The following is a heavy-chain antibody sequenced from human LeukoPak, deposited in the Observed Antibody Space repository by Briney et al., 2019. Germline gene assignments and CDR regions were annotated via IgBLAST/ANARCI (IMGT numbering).Heavy chain of an antibody. D-gene: IGHD2-2*01. CDR2: IKSKTDGGTT. V-gene: IGHV3-15*01. J-gene: IGHJ4*02. CDR1: GFIFSSDG. Sequence: GGSLRLSCAASGFIFSSDGMHWVRQAPGKGLEWVGRIKSKTDGGTTDYAAPVKGRFTISRDDSKNTLYLQMNSLKTEDTAVYYCTTDLVPAASVFYWGQGTLVTVSS. CDR3: TTDLVPAASVFY.